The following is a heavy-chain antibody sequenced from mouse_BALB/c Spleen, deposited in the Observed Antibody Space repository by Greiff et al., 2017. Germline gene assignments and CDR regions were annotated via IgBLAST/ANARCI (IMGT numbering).Heavy chain of an antibody. J-gene: IGHJ4*01. CDR2: ISSGGST. CDR1: GFTFSSYA. CDR3: ANYYGSSYYAMDY. V-gene: IGHV5-6-5*01. Sequence: EVKLVESGGGLVKPGGSLKLSCAASGFTFSSYAMSWVRQTPEKRLEWVASISSGGSTYYPDSVKGRFTISRDNARNILYLQMSSLRSEDTAMYYCANYYGSSYYAMDYWGQGTSVTVSS. D-gene: IGHD1-1*01.